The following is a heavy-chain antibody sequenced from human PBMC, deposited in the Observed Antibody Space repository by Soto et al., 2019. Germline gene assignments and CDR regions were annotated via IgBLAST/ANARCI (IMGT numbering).Heavy chain of an antibody. D-gene: IGHD6-25*01. CDR1: GGSFSGYY. CDR2: INHSGST. J-gene: IGHJ6*03. V-gene: IGHV4-34*01. CDR3: VRGAAYYYYYYMDV. Sequence: QVQLQQWGAGLLKPSETLSLTCAVYGGSFSGYYWSWIRQPPGKGLEWIGEINHSGSTNYNPSLKSRVTISVDTSKNQLSLKLSSVTAADTAVYYCVRGAAYYYYYYMDVWGKGTTVTGSS.